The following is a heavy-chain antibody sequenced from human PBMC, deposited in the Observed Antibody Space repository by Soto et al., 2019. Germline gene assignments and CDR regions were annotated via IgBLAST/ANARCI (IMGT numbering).Heavy chain of an antibody. CDR3: ARSIQLRFPNYYCYYGMDV. V-gene: IGHV1-69*12. D-gene: IGHD3-3*01. CDR2: IIPIFGTA. CDR1: GGTFSSYA. Sequence: QVQLVQSGAEVKKPGSSVKVSCKASGGTFSSYAISWVRQAPGQGLEWMGGIIPIFGTANYAQKFQGRVTITADESTSTAYMELSSLRSEDTAVYYCARSIQLRFPNYYCYYGMDVWGQGTTVTVSS. J-gene: IGHJ6*02.